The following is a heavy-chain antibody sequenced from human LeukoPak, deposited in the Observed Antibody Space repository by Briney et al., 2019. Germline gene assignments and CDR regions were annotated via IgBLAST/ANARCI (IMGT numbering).Heavy chain of an antibody. CDR2: IKSKTDGGTT. CDR1: GFTFSNAW. J-gene: IGHJ5*02. Sequence: GGSLRLSCAASGFTFSNAWMNWVRQAPGKGLEWVGRIKSKTDGGTTDYAAPVKGRFTISRDNAKNSLYLQVNSLRAEDTAVYYCARGNWFDPWGQGTLVTVSS. CDR3: ARGNWFDP. V-gene: IGHV3-15*07.